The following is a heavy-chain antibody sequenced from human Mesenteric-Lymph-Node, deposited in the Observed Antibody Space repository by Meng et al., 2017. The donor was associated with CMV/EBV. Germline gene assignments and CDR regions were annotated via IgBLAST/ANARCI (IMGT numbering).Heavy chain of an antibody. Sequence: SVKVSCKASGFTFTDSGVQWVRQGSGQRLEWIGWIVLDSGNTEYAQNFQERVTITRDMSTSTAYMELSSLRSEDTAVYYCAADVHYYGFWSGYLNWFDPWGQGTLVTVSS. CDR3: AADVHYYGFWSGYLNWFDP. CDR2: IVLDSGNT. V-gene: IGHV1-58*01. D-gene: IGHD3-3*01. CDR1: GFTFTDSG. J-gene: IGHJ5*02.